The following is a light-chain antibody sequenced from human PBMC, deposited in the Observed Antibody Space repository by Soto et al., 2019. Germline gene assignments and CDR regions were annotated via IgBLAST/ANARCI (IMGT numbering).Light chain of an antibody. CDR1: QSVSSS. J-gene: IGKJ1*01. CDR2: DAS. V-gene: IGKV3-11*01. CDR3: QQHNYWPRT. Sequence: EIVLTQSPFTLSLSPGERATITCRASQSVSSSLAWYQQKPGQAPRLLISDASNWATEVPARFSGSGSGTELTLTISSLEPDDFAVYYCQQHNYWPRTFGQGTKVEIK.